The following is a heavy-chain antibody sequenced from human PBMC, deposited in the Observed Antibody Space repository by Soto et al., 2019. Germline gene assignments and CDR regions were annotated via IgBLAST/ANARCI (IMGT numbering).Heavy chain of an antibody. CDR2: ISAYNGNT. CDR1: GYTFTNYG. V-gene: IGHV1-18*04. CDR3: ARVPTPTCGGSDKNNWFDP. D-gene: IGHD5-12*01. Sequence: ASVKVSCKPSGYTFTNYGINWVRQAPGQGLEWMGWISAYNGNTHYAQKLQGRVTMTTDTSTSTAYMELRSMRSDDTAVYYCARVPTPTCGGSDKNNWFDPWGQGTLVTVSS. J-gene: IGHJ5*02.